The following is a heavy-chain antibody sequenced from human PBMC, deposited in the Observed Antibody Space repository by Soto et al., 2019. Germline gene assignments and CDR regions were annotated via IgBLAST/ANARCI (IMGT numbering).Heavy chain of an antibody. J-gene: IGHJ6*02. Sequence: PGGSLRLSCAASGFTFDDYTMHWVRQAPGKGLEWVSLISWDGGSTYYADSVKGRFTISRDNSKNSLYLQMNSLRTEDTALYYCAKSCGPLSSTSCLDVWGQGTTVTVSS. D-gene: IGHD2-2*01. CDR2: ISWDGGST. V-gene: IGHV3-43*01. CDR3: AKSCGPLSSTSCLDV. CDR1: GFTFDDYT.